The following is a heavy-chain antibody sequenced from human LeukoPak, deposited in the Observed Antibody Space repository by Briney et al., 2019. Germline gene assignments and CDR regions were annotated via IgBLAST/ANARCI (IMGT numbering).Heavy chain of an antibody. V-gene: IGHV3-30*18. CDR3: AKGVKRPLTWYFDY. CDR2: ISYDGSNK. J-gene: IGHJ4*02. CDR1: GFTFSSYG. D-gene: IGHD3-22*01. Sequence: PGGSLRLSCAASGFTFSSYGVHWVRQAPGKGLEWVAVISYDGSNKYYADSMKGRFTISRDNSKNTLYLQMNSLRAEDTAVYYCAKGVKRPLTWYFDYWGQGTLVTVSS.